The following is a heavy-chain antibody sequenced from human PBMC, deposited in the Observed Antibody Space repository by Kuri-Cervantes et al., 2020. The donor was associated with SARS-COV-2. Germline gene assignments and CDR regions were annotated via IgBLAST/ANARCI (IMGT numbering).Heavy chain of an antibody. CDR3: ARDEAARPYYFDY. J-gene: IGHJ4*02. V-gene: IGHV1-69*13. D-gene: IGHD6-13*01. CDR2: IIPIFGTA. CDR1: GGTFSSYA. Sequence: SVKVSCKASGGTFSSYAISWVRQAPGQGLEWMGRIIPIFGTANYAQKFQGRVTITADESTSTAYMELSSLRSEDTAVYYCARDEAARPYYFDYWGQGTLVTVSS.